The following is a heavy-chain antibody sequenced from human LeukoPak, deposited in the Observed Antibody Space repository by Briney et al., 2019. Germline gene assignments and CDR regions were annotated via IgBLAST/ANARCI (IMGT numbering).Heavy chain of an antibody. CDR2: IYYSGST. CDR3: ARLLVGANWFDP. D-gene: IGHD1-26*01. J-gene: IGHJ5*02. Sequence: SETLSLTCTVSSGSISSSGYYWAWIRQPPGKGLEWIGSIYYSGSTYYNPSLKSRVTISVDTSKNQFSLKLSSVTAADTAVYYCARLLVGANWFDPWGQGTLVTVSS. CDR1: SGSISSSGYY. V-gene: IGHV4-39*01.